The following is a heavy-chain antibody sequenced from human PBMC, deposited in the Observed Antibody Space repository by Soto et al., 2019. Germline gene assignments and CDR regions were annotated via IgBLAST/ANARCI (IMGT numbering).Heavy chain of an antibody. V-gene: IGHV1-24*01. J-gene: IGHJ6*03. Sequence: GASVMVSCKVSGYTLTELSMHWVRQAPGKGLEWMGGFDPEDGETIYAQKFQGRVTMTEDTSTDTAYMELSSLRSEDTAVYYCARGPGSWYYYYMDVWGKGTTVTVSS. CDR2: FDPEDGET. CDR3: ARGPGSWYYYYMDV. CDR1: GYTLTELS. D-gene: IGHD6-13*01.